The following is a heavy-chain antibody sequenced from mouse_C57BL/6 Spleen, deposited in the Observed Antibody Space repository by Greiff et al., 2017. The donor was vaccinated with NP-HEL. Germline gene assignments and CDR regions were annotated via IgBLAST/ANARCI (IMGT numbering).Heavy chain of an antibody. J-gene: IGHJ2*01. CDR2: INPSSGYT. CDR1: GYTFTSYW. V-gene: IGHV1-7*01. Sequence: QVQLQQSGAELAKPGASVKLSCKASGYTFTSYWMHWVKQRPGQGLEWIGYINPSSGYTKYNQKFKDKATLTADKPSSTAYMQLSSLTYEDSAVYYCARFGYYGSREEFDYWGQGTTLTVSS. D-gene: IGHD1-1*01. CDR3: ARFGYYGSREEFDY.